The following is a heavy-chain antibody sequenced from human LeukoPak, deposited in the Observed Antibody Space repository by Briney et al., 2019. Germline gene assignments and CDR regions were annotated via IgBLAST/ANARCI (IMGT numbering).Heavy chain of an antibody. D-gene: IGHD5-12*01. CDR1: GFTFSYTW. Sequence: PGGSLRLSSAASGFTFSYTWMNWVRQAPGKGLEWVGRIKSEVDGGATDYAAPVQGRFTVSRDDSQATLYLQMNSLDIEDTAVYYCTTGGSVIVAGTRAFDIWGQGTMVTVSS. V-gene: IGHV3-15*07. CDR2: IKSEVDGGAT. J-gene: IGHJ3*02. CDR3: TTGGSVIVAGTRAFDI.